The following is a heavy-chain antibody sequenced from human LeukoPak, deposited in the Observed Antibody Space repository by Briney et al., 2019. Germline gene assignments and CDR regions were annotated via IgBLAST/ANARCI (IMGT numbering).Heavy chain of an antibody. Sequence: PGGSLRLSCAASGFTFSSYSMNRVRQAPGKGLEWVSYISSSSSTIYYADSVKGRFTISRDNAKNSLYLQMSNLRAEDTAVYFCARGGGLDVWGQGATVTVSS. D-gene: IGHD3-16*01. CDR2: ISSSSSTI. CDR3: ARGGGLDV. J-gene: IGHJ6*02. V-gene: IGHV3-48*01. CDR1: GFTFSSYS.